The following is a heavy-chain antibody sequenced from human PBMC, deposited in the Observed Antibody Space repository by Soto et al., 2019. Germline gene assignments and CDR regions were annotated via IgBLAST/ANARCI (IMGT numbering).Heavy chain of an antibody. CDR2: IGTAGDT. CDR1: GFXFSSYD. Sequence: GGSLRLSCAASGFXFSSYDMHWVRQATGKGLEWVSAIGTAGDTYYPGSVKGRFTISRENAKNSLYLQMNSLRAEDTAVYYCARDYSAYGMDVWGQGTTVTVS. D-gene: IGHD2-21*01. CDR3: ARDYSAYGMDV. V-gene: IGHV3-13*01. J-gene: IGHJ6*02.